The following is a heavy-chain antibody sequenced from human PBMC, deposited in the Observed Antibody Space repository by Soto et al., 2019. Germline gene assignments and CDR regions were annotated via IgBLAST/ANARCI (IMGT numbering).Heavy chain of an antibody. CDR1: GVTFTNHG. V-gene: IGHV3-33*01. J-gene: IGHJ5*02. CDR2: IWLDGSNK. D-gene: IGHD3-10*01. Sequence: QVQLVESGGGVVQPGRSLRLSCVASGVTFTNHGFHWVRQAPGKGLEWVAIIWLDGSNKYYADSVKGRFTISRDDSKKTVYLEMNSLRSEDTAVYYCAGDRAASGNRAGWFDPWGQGTLVTVSS. CDR3: AGDRAASGNRAGWFDP.